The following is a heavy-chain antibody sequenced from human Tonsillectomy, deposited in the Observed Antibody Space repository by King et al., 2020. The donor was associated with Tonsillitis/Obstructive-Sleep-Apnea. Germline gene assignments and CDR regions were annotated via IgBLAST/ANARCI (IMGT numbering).Heavy chain of an antibody. V-gene: IGHV3-11*05. D-gene: IGHD4-11*01. CDR2: ISSSSSYT. J-gene: IGHJ5*02. CDR3: AGVDDYSNYGWFDP. CDR1: GFTFSDYY. Sequence: VQLVESGGGLVKPGGSLRLSCAASGFTFSDYYMSWIRQAPGKGLEWVSYISSSSSYTNYADSVKGRFTISRDNAKNSLYLQLNSLRAEDTAVYYCAGVDDYSNYGWFDPWGQGTLVTVSS.